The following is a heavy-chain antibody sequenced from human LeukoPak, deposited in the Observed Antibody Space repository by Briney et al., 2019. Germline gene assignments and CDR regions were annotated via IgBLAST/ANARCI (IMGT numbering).Heavy chain of an antibody. CDR1: GGSVSSYY. Sequence: SETLSLTCTVSGGSVSSYYWSWIRQPPGKGLEWIGYIYNSENTKYNSSLMSRVTTSLDTSKNQVFLKLSSVTAADTAVYCARFHSGPSGWYVLWYFDLWGRGTLVTVSS. CDR3: ARFHSGPSGWYVLWYFDL. D-gene: IGHD6-19*01. J-gene: IGHJ2*01. V-gene: IGHV4-4*09. CDR2: IYNSENT.